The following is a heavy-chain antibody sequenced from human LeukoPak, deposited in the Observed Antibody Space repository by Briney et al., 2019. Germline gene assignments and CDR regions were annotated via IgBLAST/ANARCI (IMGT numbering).Heavy chain of an antibody. CDR1: GFTFSSYA. J-gene: IGHJ6*02. D-gene: IGHD3-3*01. V-gene: IGHV3-23*01. Sequence: GGSLRLSCAASGFTFSSYAMSWVRQAPGKGLEWVSAISGSGGSTNYADSVKGRFTISRDNSKNTLYLQMNSLRAEDTAVYYCAKDTAPYYDFWSGYYTPHYYGMDVWGQGTTVTVSS. CDR3: AKDTAPYYDFWSGYYTPHYYGMDV. CDR2: ISGSGGST.